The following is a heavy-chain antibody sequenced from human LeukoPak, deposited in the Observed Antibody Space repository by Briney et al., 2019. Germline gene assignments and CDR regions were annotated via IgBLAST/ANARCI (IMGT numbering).Heavy chain of an antibody. CDR2: IYYSGST. CDR1: GGSISSGDYY. D-gene: IGHD3-9*01. V-gene: IGHV4-30-4*01. J-gene: IGHJ5*02. CDR3: AREYYDILTGYYYGNWFDP. Sequence: SQTLSLTCTVSGGSISSGDYYWSWIRQPPGKGLEWIGYIYYSGSTYYNPSLKSRVTISVDTSKNQLSLKLSSVTAADTAVYYCAREYYDILTGYYYGNWFDPWGQGTLVTVSS.